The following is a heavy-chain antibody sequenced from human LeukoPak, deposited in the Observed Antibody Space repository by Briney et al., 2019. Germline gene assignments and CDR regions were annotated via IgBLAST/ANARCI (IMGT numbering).Heavy chain of an antibody. V-gene: IGHV4-39*07. CDR1: GGSISSSSYY. D-gene: IGHD3-22*01. J-gene: IGHJ4*02. Sequence: SETLSLTCTVSGGSISSSSYYWGWIRQPPGKGLEWIGSIYYSGSTYYNPSLKSRVTISVDTSKNQFSLKLSSVTAADTAVYYCARDRYYDSSGYYYTPFDYWGQGTLVTVSS. CDR2: IYYSGST. CDR3: ARDRYYDSSGYYYTPFDY.